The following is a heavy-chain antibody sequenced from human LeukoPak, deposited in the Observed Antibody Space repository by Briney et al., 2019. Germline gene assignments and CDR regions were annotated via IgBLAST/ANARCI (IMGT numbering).Heavy chain of an antibody. Sequence: GGSLRLSCAASGFTFSYDAMAWVRQAPGKGLEWVSGILGSGGSTYYADAVKGRFTISRDNSKNTLYLQMNTLRVEDTAVYYCAKSWDAFDFWGQGTMVTASS. CDR2: ILGSGGST. CDR3: AKSWDAFDF. V-gene: IGHV3-23*01. D-gene: IGHD3-10*01. CDR1: GFTFSYDA. J-gene: IGHJ3*01.